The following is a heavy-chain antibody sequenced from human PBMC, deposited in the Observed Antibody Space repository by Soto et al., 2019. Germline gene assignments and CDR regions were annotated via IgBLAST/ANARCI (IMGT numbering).Heavy chain of an antibody. Sequence: QVQLQESGPGLVKPSETLSLTCTVSGGSISGYYWSWIRQPPGKGLEWIGYIYYSGTTNYDPSLKSRVTRSVDTSKNPFSLKLSSVTAADTAVYYCARLTGGAYLSFYYYIGVWGKGTTVTVSS. CDR3: ARLTGGAYLSFYYYIGV. V-gene: IGHV4-59*01. CDR1: GGSISGYY. CDR2: IYYSGTT. D-gene: IGHD2-8*02. J-gene: IGHJ6*03.